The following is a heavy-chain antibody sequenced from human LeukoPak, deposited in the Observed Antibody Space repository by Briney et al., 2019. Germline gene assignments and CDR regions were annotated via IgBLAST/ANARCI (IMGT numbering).Heavy chain of an antibody. J-gene: IGHJ4*02. CDR2: INHSGST. CDR3: ARGPLAYFDY. CDR1: GGSFSGYY. V-gene: IGHV4-34*01. D-gene: IGHD5-12*01. Sequence: PAETLSLTCAVYGGSFSGYYWSWIRQPPGKGLEWIGDINHSGSTKYNASLTSRVTISVDTCKNQFPLKPSYVTAAETAVYYCARGPLAYFDYWGQGTLVTVSP.